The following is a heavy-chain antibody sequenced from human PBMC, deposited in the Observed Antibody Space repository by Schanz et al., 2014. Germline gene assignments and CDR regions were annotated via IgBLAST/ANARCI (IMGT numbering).Heavy chain of an antibody. CDR2: TYSGGST. D-gene: IGHD6-19*01. Sequence: EVQLVESGGGLVQPGGSLRLSCAASGFTVSSNYMSWVRQAPGKGLEWVSITYSGGSTYYADSVKGRFTISRDNSKNTLYLLMNSLRAEDTAVYYCAKDLISGWSGFDYWGQGTLVTFSS. J-gene: IGHJ4*02. V-gene: IGHV3-66*01. CDR1: GFTVSSNY. CDR3: AKDLISGWSGFDY.